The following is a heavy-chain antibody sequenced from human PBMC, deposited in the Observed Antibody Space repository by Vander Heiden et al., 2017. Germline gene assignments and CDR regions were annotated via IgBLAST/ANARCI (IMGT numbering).Heavy chain of an antibody. CDR3: GRGGYSGYELDY. CDR1: GYSFSTSW. Sequence: EVQLVQSGAEVKKPGESLKISCKGSGYSFSTSWIAWVRQMAGKGLEWVGIIFPADSDTRYSPSFQGQVIMSADKSINTAYLQWSSLKASDTAMYYCGRGGYSGYELDYWGQGTLVTVSS. V-gene: IGHV5-51*01. J-gene: IGHJ4*02. D-gene: IGHD5-12*01. CDR2: IFPADSDT.